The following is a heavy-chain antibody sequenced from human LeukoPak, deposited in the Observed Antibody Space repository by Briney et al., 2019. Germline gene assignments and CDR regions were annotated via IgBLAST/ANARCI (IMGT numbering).Heavy chain of an antibody. CDR3: ALVTVTTSRNFDY. Sequence: PGGSLRLSCAASGFTFDDYGMSWVRQAPGKGLEWVSGINWNGGSTGYADSVKGRFTISRDNAKNSLYLQMNSLRAEDTAVYYCALVTVTTSRNFDYWGQGTLVTVSS. D-gene: IGHD4-17*01. V-gene: IGHV3-20*04. J-gene: IGHJ4*02. CDR2: INWNGGST. CDR1: GFTFDDYG.